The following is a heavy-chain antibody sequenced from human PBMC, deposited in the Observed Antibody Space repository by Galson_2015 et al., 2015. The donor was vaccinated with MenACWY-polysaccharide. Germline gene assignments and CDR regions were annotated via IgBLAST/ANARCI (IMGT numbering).Heavy chain of an antibody. Sequence: SLRLSCAASGFTFSSYSMNWVRQDPGKGLKWVSGISSSGIYTYYADSVKGRFTISRDNSRNTLYLRMNSLRAEDTAIYHCVKSGLGNLGYSMVRGVDYWGRGTLATVSS. CDR3: VKSGLGNLGYSMVRGVDY. CDR1: GFTFSSYS. CDR2: ISSSGIYT. J-gene: IGHJ4*02. V-gene: IGHV3-23*01. D-gene: IGHD3-10*01.